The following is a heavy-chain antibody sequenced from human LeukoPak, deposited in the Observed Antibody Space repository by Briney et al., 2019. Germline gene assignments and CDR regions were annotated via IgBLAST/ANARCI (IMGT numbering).Heavy chain of an antibody. Sequence: QAGGSLRLSCAASGFTFSSYGMRWVRQAPGKGLEWVAVISYDGSNKYYADSVKGRFTISRDNSKNTLYLQMNSLRAEDTAVYYCAKDLRALNPGSTRDAFDIWGQGTMVTVSS. J-gene: IGHJ3*02. D-gene: IGHD1-26*01. CDR2: ISYDGSNK. CDR3: AKDLRALNPGSTRDAFDI. V-gene: IGHV3-30*18. CDR1: GFTFSSYG.